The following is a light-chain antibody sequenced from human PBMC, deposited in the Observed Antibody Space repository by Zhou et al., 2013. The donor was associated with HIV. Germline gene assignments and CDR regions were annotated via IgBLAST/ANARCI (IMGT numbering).Light chain of an antibody. J-gene: IGLJ1*01. V-gene: IGLV2-14*03. CDR3: SSDTSSSTXV. Sequence: QSALTQPASVSGPPGQSIAISCTGTSSDVGSHNYISWYQHYPGKAPKLLIYDVNKRPSGISDRFSGSKSGNTASLTISGLQAEDEADYYCSSDTSSSTXVFGTGTTVTVL. CDR1: SSDVGSHNY. CDR2: DVN.